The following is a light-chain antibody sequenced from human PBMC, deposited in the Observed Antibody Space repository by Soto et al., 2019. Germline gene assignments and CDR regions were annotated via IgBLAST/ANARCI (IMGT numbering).Light chain of an antibody. Sequence: QSVLTQPASVSGSPGQSITISCTGTSSDVGGYNYVSWYQQHPGKAPKLMIYEVSNRPSGVSNRFSGSKSGNTASLTISGLQAEDEAEYYCNSYTSSTTWVFGGGTKVTVL. CDR1: SSDVGGYNY. CDR2: EVS. CDR3: NSYTSSTTWV. V-gene: IGLV2-14*01. J-gene: IGLJ3*02.